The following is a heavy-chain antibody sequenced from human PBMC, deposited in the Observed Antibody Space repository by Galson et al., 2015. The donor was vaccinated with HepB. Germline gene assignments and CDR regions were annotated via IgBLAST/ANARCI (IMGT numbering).Heavy chain of an antibody. J-gene: IGHJ6*02. CDR2: ISYDGSNK. D-gene: IGHD6-6*01. CDR1: GFTFSSYG. Sequence: SLRLSCAASGFTFSSYGMHWVRQAPGKGLEWVAVISYDGSNKYYADSVKGRFTISRDNSKNTLYLQMNSLRAEDTAVYYCAKDKGGIAARHYYYGMDVWGQGTTVTVSS. V-gene: IGHV3-30*18. CDR3: AKDKGGIAARHYYYGMDV.